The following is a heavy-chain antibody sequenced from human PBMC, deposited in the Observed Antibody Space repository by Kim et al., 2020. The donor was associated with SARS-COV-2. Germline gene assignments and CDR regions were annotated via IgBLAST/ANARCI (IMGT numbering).Heavy chain of an antibody. Sequence: SVKGRFTISRDDSKSIAYLQMNSLKTEDTAVYYCTSGKYYYGSGSYNFDYWGQGTLVTVSS. CDR3: TSGKYYYGSGSYNFDY. V-gene: IGHV3-49*02. J-gene: IGHJ4*02. D-gene: IGHD3-10*01.